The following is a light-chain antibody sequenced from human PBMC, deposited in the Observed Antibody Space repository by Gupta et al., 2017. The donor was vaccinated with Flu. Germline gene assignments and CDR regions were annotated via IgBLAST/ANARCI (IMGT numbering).Light chain of an antibody. J-gene: IGLJ3*02. CDR2: GNA. V-gene: IGLV1-40*01. Sequence: QSVLTQPPSVSGAPGQRVTISCHVSSSTIGAGFDVHWYQHLQGAEPKLRSYGNANRPSGVPDRFSGYKAGTSESLELTGLQAEDESQSDGQYFANRLMGSVFGGGNKLTVL. CDR3: QYFANRLMGSV. CDR1: SSTIGAGFD.